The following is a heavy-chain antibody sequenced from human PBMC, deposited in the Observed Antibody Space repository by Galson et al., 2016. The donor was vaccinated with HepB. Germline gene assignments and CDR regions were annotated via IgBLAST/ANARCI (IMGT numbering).Heavy chain of an antibody. V-gene: IGHV1-3*01. CDR2: INAGNGNT. D-gene: IGHD4-23*01. Sequence: SVKVSCKASGFTFTPYAIHWVRQAPGQRPEWMGWINAGNGNTKYSQTFQGRVTISRNTSATTAYIELSSLTSEDTAVYYCARSSSIYGGADYWGQGTLVTVSS. CDR3: ARSSSIYGGADY. J-gene: IGHJ4*02. CDR1: GFTFTPYA.